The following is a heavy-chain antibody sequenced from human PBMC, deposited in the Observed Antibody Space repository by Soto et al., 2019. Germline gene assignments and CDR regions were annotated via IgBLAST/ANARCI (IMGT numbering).Heavy chain of an antibody. J-gene: IGHJ2*01. CDR3: ARRVVEYYYDSSLGGYFDL. Sequence: SSETLSLTCTVSGGSISSSSYYWGWIRQPPGKGLEWIGSIYYSGSTYYNPSLKSRVTISVDTSKNQFSLKLSSVTAADTAVYYCARRVVEYYYDSSLGGYFDLWGRGTLVTVSS. V-gene: IGHV4-39*01. CDR2: IYYSGST. D-gene: IGHD3-22*01. CDR1: GGSISSSSYY.